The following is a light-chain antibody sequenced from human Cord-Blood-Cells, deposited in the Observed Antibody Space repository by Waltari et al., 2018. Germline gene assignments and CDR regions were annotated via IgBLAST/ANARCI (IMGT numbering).Light chain of an antibody. CDR1: SSDVGSYNL. CDR2: EGS. J-gene: IGLJ1*01. CDR3: CSYAGSSTDV. Sequence: QSALTQPASVSGSPGQSIPISCTGTSSDVGSYNLVSWYQQHPVKAPKLMIYEGSKRPSGVSNRFSGSKSGNTASLTISGLQAEDEADYYCCSYAGSSTDVFGTGTKVTVL. V-gene: IGLV2-23*01.